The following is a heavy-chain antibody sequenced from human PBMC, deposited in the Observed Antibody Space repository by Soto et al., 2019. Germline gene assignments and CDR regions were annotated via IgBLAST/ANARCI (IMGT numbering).Heavy chain of an antibody. D-gene: IGHD5-12*01. V-gene: IGHV3-23*01. CDR1: GFTFSSYA. Sequence: PGGSLRLSCAASGFTFSSYAMSWVRQAPGKGLEWVSAISGSGGSTYYADSVKGRFTISRDNSKNTLYLQMNSLRAEDTAVYYCASPQEATHRNQDWFDPWGQGTLVTVSS. CDR2: ISGSGGST. CDR3: ASPQEATHRNQDWFDP. J-gene: IGHJ5*02.